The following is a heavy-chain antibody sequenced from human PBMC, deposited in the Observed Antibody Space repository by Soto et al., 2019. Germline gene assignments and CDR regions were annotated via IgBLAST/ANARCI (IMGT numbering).Heavy chain of an antibody. CDR2: IRSKAYGGTT. CDR3: TRVRDDFWSGYYSYYYGMAV. Sequence: QRLSXTASGVTFVDYASSRVIQAPGKGLEWVGFIRSKAYGGTTEYAASVKGRFTISRYDSKSIAYLQMNSLKTEDTAVYYCTRVRDDFWSGYYSYYYGMAVWGQGTTVTISS. J-gene: IGHJ6*02. V-gene: IGHV3-49*04. D-gene: IGHD3-3*01. CDR1: GVTFVDYA.